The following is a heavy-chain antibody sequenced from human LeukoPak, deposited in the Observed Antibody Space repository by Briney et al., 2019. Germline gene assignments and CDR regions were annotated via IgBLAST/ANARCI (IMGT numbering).Heavy chain of an antibody. CDR2: INHSGGT. V-gene: IGHV4-34*01. CDR1: GGSFSGYY. Sequence: SETLSLTCAVYGGSFSGYYWSWIRQPPGKGLEWIGEINHSGGTNYNPSLKSRVTISVATSKNQFSLKLSSVTAADTAVYYCARMEYYDFWSGYLSTYYYGMDVWGQGTTVTVSS. J-gene: IGHJ6*02. CDR3: ARMEYYDFWSGYLSTYYYGMDV. D-gene: IGHD3-3*01.